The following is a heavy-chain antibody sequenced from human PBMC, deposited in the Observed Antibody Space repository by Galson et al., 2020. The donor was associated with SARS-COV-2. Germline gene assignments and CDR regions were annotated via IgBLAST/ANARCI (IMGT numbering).Heavy chain of an antibody. D-gene: IGHD3-22*01. J-gene: IGHJ3*01. CDR2: IYYTGTT. CDR3: AREEYYYETTGAPSIAFDF. V-gene: IGHV4-59*01. Sequence: SETVSLTCTVAGGSIRSYYWSWIRQPPGKGLEWMGYIYYTGTTKYNPSLESRLTISVDTSKDQFSLELKSVTAADTAVYYCAREEYYYETTGAPSIAFDFWGQGTMVTVSS. CDR1: GGSIRSYY.